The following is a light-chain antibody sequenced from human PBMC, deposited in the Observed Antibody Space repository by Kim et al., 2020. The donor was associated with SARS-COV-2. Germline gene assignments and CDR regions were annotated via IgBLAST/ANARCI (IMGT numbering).Light chain of an antibody. V-gene: IGLV6-57*03. CDR3: QSYDSSTPVV. CDR2: ENY. Sequence: KTLTTSCTRSSGSIVSNYVQWYQQRPGSAPTTVIFENYQRPTGVPDRFSGSIDSSSNSASLTISGLKTEDEADYYCQSYDSSTPVVFGGGTKLTVL. J-gene: IGLJ2*01. CDR1: SGSIVSNY.